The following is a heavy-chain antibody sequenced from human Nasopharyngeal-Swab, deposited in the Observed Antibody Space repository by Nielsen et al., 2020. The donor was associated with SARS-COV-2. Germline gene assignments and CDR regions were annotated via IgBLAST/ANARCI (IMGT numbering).Heavy chain of an antibody. CDR1: GLGFSNYE. CDR2: ISTTTATI. V-gene: IGHV3-48*03. J-gene: IGHJ3*01. Sequence: GESLKISCAASGLGFSNYEMNWVRQAPGKGPEWISYISTTTATIYYADSVKGRFTISRDNAKNSLYLQMNSLRAEDTAVYYCAREVPYSGHDDAFDLWGQGTMVTVSS. D-gene: IGHD5-12*01. CDR3: AREVPYSGHDDAFDL.